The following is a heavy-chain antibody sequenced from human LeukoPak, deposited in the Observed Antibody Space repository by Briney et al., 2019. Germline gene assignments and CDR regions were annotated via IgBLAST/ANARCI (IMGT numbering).Heavy chain of an antibody. CDR3: ARVARRYYDSSGPDAFDI. CDR2: IIPIFGTA. CDR1: GGTFSSYA. Sequence: SVKVSCKASGGTFSSYAISWVRQAPGQGLEWMGRIIPIFGTANYAQEFQGRVTITTDESTSTAYMELSSLRSEDTAVYYCARVARRYYDSSGPDAFDIWGQGTMVTVSS. J-gene: IGHJ3*02. V-gene: IGHV1-69*05. D-gene: IGHD3-22*01.